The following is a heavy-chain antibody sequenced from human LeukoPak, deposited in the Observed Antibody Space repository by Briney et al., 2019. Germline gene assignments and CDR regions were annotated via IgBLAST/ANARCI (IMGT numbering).Heavy chain of an antibody. V-gene: IGHV4-30-4*01. Sequence: SETLSLTCTVSGDSISSSTYYWSWIRQPPGKGLEWIGYIYYSGSTYYNPSLKSRVTISVDTSENQFSLRLSSVTAADTAVYYCARTSRTGEPEYFQHWGQGTLVTVSS. D-gene: IGHD2-8*02. CDR1: GDSISSSTYY. CDR2: IYYSGST. CDR3: ARTSRTGEPEYFQH. J-gene: IGHJ1*01.